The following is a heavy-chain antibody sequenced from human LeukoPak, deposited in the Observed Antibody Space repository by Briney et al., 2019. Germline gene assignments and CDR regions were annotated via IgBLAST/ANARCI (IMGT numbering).Heavy chain of an antibody. D-gene: IGHD6-6*01. J-gene: IGHJ4*02. CDR3: AREGLEYSSSSPLDY. CDR2: INHSGST. V-gene: IGHV4-34*01. Sequence: SETLSLTCAVYGGSFSGSYWNWIRQPPGKGLEWIGEINHSGSTNYNPSLKSRVTISVDMSKNQFSLQLTSVTAADTAVYYCAREGLEYSSSSPLDYWGQGTLVTVSS. CDR1: GGSFSGSY.